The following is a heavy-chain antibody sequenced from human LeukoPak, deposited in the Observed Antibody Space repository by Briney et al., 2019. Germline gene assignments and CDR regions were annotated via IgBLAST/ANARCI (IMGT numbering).Heavy chain of an antibody. V-gene: IGHV4-30-4*08. D-gene: IGHD1-26*01. J-gene: IGHJ4*02. Sequence: PSETLSLTCTVSGGSISSGDYYWSWIRQPPGKGLEWIGYIYYSGSTYYNPSLKSRVTISVDTSKNQFSLKLSSVTAADTAVYYCAKRPGGPTTNYFDYWGREPLFPVSS. CDR2: IYYSGST. CDR3: AKRPGGPTTNYFDY. CDR1: GGSISSGDYY.